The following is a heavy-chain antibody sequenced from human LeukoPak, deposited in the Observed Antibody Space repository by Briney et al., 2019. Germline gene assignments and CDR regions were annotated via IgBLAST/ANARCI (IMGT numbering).Heavy chain of an antibody. J-gene: IGHJ3*02. CDR1: GGSFSGYY. Sequence: PSETLSLTCAVYGGSFSGYYWSWIRQPPGKGLEWIGEINHSGSTNYNPSLKSRVTISVDTSKNQFSLKLSSVTAADTAVYYCARVRGSTVVSLGSHVDAFDIWGQGPMVTVSS. CDR3: ARVRGSTVVSLGSHVDAFDI. V-gene: IGHV4-34*01. CDR2: INHSGST. D-gene: IGHD4-23*01.